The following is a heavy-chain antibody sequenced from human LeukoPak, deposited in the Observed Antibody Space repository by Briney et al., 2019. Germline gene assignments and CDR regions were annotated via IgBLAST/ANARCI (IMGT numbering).Heavy chain of an antibody. CDR2: ITAHNGNT. CDR1: GYTFANHG. CDR3: ARGQSMYY. Sequence: ASVKVSCKTSGYTFANHGINWVRQAPGQGLEWMGWITAHNGNTQYAQNLKGRVTMTTDTSTSTVYMELRSLRSDDTAVYFCARGQSMYYWGQGTPVTVSS. D-gene: IGHD2-8*01. J-gene: IGHJ4*02. V-gene: IGHV1-18*04.